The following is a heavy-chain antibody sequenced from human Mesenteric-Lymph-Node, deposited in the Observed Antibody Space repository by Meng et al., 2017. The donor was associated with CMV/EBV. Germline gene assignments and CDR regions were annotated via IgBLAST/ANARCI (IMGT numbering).Heavy chain of an antibody. CDR2: ISYDGSNK. CDR1: GFTFSSYV. D-gene: IGHD5-24*01. Sequence: GESLKISCAASGFTFSSYVMRWVRQAPGKGLEWVAVISYDGSNKYYADSVKGRFTISRDNSKNTLYLQMNSLRAEDTAVYYCARNPRWLQLNSYFDYWGQGTLVTVSS. V-gene: IGHV3-30-3*01. J-gene: IGHJ4*02. CDR3: ARNPRWLQLNSYFDY.